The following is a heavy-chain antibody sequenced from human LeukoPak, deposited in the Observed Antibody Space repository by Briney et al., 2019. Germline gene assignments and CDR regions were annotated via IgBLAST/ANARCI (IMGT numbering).Heavy chain of an antibody. CDR2: INHSGST. D-gene: IGHD3-9*01. CDR1: GASFSGYY. CDR3: ARGLRYYDILTGYYTYYFDY. J-gene: IGHJ4*02. Sequence: SETLSLTCAVYGASFSGYYWSWICQPPGKGLEWIGEINHSGSTNYNPSLKSRVTISVDTSKNQFSLKLSSVTDAETAVYYCARGLRYYDILTGYYTYYFDYWGQGTLVTVSS. V-gene: IGHV4-34*01.